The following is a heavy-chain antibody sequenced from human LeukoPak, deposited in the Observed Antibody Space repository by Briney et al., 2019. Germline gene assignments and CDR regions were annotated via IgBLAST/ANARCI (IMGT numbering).Heavy chain of an antibody. J-gene: IGHJ3*02. CDR1: GFTFSSYG. V-gene: IGHV3-30*18. CDR2: ISYDGSNK. CDR3: AKRKGFRTTEGEDAFDI. Sequence: GGSLRLSCAASGFTFSSYGMHWVRQAPGKGLEWVAVISYDGSNKYYADSVKGRFTISRDNSKNTLYLQMNSLRAEDTAVYYCAKRKGFRTTEGEDAFDIWGQGTMVTVSS. D-gene: IGHD1-14*01.